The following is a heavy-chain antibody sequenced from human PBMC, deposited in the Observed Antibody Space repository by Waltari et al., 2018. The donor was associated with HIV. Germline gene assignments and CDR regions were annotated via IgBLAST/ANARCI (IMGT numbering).Heavy chain of an antibody. CDR3: AKDTTSWGH. V-gene: IGHV3-23*04. CDR2: VSYSGGDT. J-gene: IGHJ4*02. D-gene: IGHD1-26*01. CDR1: GLTFSNYD. Sequence: EVQLVQSGGGSVQPGGSLRLSCVVSGLTFSNYDMTWVRQAPGKGLEWVSRVSYSGGDTSYADSVKGRFTISRDNSKNTLYLQMNSLRVEDTAVYYCAKDTTSWGHWGQGTLVTVSS.